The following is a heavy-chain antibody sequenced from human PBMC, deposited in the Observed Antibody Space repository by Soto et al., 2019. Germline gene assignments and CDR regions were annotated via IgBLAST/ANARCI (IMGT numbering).Heavy chain of an antibody. V-gene: IGHV3-30*18. CDR1: GFTFSSYG. J-gene: IGHJ4*02. Sequence: QVQLVESGGGVVQPGRSLRLSCAASGFTFSSYGMHWVRQAPGKGLEWVAVISYDGSNKYYADSVKGRFTISRDNSKNKLYLQMNSLRAEDTAVYYCAKVGVRGVIIASRTDFDYWGQGTLVTVSS. D-gene: IGHD3-10*01. CDR2: ISYDGSNK. CDR3: AKVGVRGVIIASRTDFDY.